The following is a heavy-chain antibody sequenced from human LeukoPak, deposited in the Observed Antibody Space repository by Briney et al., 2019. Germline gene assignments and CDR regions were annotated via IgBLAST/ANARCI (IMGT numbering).Heavy chain of an antibody. CDR1: GGSVNSGAYY. J-gene: IGHJ4*02. D-gene: IGHD2-2*01. Sequence: SQTLSLTCTVSGGSVNSGAYYWTWIRQHPGKGLEWIGYIYYSGSTYYNPSLESRIAMSIDPSKNQFSLNLSSVTAADTAVYYCARGGYCSSTSCYARVAQSDYWGQGTLVTVSS. CDR2: IYYSGST. V-gene: IGHV4-31*03. CDR3: ARGGYCSSTSCYARVAQSDY.